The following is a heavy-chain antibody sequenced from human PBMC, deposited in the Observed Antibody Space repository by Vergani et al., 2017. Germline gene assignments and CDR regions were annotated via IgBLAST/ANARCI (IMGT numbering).Heavy chain of an antibody. V-gene: IGHV3-66*02. CDR3: ARDSVSTGDSGGVDY. J-gene: IGHJ4*02. Sequence: EVQLVESGGGLVQPGGSLRLSCAASGFTVSSNQMSWVRQAPGKGLEWVSVIYSGGSRSYADSVKGRFTISRDNSKNTLYLQMNSLRAEDTAVYYCARDSVSTGDSGGVDYWGQGTLVTVSS. CDR1: GFTVSSNQ. D-gene: IGHD7-27*01. CDR2: IYSGGSR.